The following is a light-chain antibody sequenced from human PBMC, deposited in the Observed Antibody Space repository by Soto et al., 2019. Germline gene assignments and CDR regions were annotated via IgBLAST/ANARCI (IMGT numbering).Light chain of an antibody. Sequence: DIVMTQTPLSLSVTPGQPASISCKSRQSILRRDGKTDLSGYLQKPGQAPHLLIYEGFNRFSRAPDRFSASGSGTDFTLKISRVEAEGVGVYYCRRSIQDRTFGGGTKVEIK. V-gene: IGKV2D-29*01. CDR3: RRSIQDRT. CDR2: EGF. J-gene: IGKJ4*01. CDR1: QSILRRDGKTD.